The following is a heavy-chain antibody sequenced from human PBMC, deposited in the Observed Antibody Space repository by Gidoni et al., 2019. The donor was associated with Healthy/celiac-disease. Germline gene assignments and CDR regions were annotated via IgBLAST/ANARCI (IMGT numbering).Heavy chain of an antibody. CDR3: ARVTRKYRIDY. CDR2: IYYSGST. J-gene: IGHJ4*02. Sequence: QLQLQESGPGLVKPSETLSLTCTVSGGSISSSSYYWGWIRQPPGKGLEWIGSIYYSGSTYYNPSLKSRVTISVDTSKNQFSLKLSSVTAADTAVYYCARVTRKYRIDYWGQGTLVTVSS. CDR1: GGSISSSSYY. V-gene: IGHV4-39*01. D-gene: IGHD2-2*02.